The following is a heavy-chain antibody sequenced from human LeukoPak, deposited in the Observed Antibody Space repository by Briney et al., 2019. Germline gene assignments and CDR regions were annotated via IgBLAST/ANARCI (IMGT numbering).Heavy chain of an antibody. CDR3: ARARFKSDY. D-gene: IGHD3-3*01. CDR1: GFTFGAYT. Sequence: PGGSLRLSCAASGFTFGAYTINWVRQAPGKGLVWVSRINSEGTYTTYADSVKGRFTISRDNAKNTLYMQMDTLRAEDTAVYYCARARFKSDYWGQGTLVTVSS. V-gene: IGHV3-74*01. CDR2: INSEGTYT. J-gene: IGHJ4*02.